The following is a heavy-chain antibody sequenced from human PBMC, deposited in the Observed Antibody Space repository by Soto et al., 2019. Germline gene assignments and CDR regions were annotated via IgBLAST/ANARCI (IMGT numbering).Heavy chain of an antibody. V-gene: IGHV4-30-4*01. CDR2: IYYSGST. CDR1: GGSMKDYF. CDR3: ARVGRSCSGGSCYPACGFDP. Sequence: SETLSLTCTVSGGSMKDYFWSWVRQPPGKGLNWIGYIYYSGSTYYNPSLKSRVTISVDTSKNQFSLKLSSVTAADTAVYYCARVGRSCSGGSCYPACGFDPWGQGTLVTVSS. J-gene: IGHJ5*02. D-gene: IGHD2-15*01.